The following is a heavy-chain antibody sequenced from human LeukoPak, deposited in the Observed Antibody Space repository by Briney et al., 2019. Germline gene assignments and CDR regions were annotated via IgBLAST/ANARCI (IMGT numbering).Heavy chain of an antibody. J-gene: IGHJ4*02. CDR3: ARGQTRYYYGSGSYYLYDY. CDR2: INPGDSDT. CDR1: GYSFTSYW. V-gene: IGHV5-51*01. D-gene: IGHD3-10*01. Sequence: GESLKISCKGSGYSFTSYWIGWVRQMPGKGLEWMGIINPGDSDTRYSPSFQGQVTISADKSINTAYLQWSSLKASDTAMFYCARGQTRYYYGSGSYYLYDYWGQGTLVTVSS.